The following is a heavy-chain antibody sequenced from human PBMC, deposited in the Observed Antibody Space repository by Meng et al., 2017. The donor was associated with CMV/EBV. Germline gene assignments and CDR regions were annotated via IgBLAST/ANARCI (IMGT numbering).Heavy chain of an antibody. V-gene: IGHV4-34*01. CDR3: ARGLRFLYCSSTSCYTYYYYYGMDV. CDR1: GGSFSGYY. D-gene: IGHD2-2*02. J-gene: IGHJ6*02. Sequence: SATLSLTCAVYGGSFSGYYWSWIRQPPGKGLEWIGEINHSGSTNYNPSLKSRVTISVDTSKNQFSLKLSSVTAADTAVYYCARGLRFLYCSSTSCYTYYYYYGMDVWGQGTTVTVSS. CDR2: INHSGST.